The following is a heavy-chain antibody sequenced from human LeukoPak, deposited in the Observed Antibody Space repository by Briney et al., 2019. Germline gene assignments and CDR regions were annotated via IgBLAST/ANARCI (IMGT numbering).Heavy chain of an antibody. CDR3: AREFSGSNYGFPFDY. D-gene: IGHD1-26*01. Sequence: GGSLRLSCAASGFTFSSYSMNWVRQAPGKGLEWASYISSSSSTIYYADSVKGRFTISRDNAKNSLYLQMNSLRAEDTAVYYCAREFSGSNYGFPFDYWGQGTLVTVSS. J-gene: IGHJ4*02. CDR1: GFTFSSYS. V-gene: IGHV3-48*01. CDR2: ISSSSSTI.